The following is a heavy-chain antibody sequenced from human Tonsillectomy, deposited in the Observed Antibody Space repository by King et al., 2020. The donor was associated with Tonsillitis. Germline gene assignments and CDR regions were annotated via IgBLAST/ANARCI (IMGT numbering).Heavy chain of an antibody. CDR2: ISAYSGYT. D-gene: IGHD5-12*01. V-gene: IGHV1-18*04. J-gene: IGHJ4*02. CDR3: ARDVARRYSGYDSFDY. Sequence: VQLVQSGAEVKKPGASVKVSCKASGYTFTSYGFSWVRQAPGQGLDWMGWISAYSGYTKYAQKLQGRVTMTTDTSTSTAYMELRSLRSDDTAVYYCARDVARRYSGYDSFDYWGQGTLVTVSS. CDR1: GYTFTSYG.